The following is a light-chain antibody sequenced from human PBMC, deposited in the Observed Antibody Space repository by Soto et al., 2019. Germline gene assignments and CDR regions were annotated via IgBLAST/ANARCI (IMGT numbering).Light chain of an antibody. Sequence: EIVLTQSPGTLSLSPGERATLSCRASQSISSTYLAWYQQKPNQAPRLLIYGASSRATGIPDRFSGSGSGTDFTLTISRLEPEDFAVYYCQQYGSSPQTCGPG. V-gene: IGKV3-20*01. J-gene: IGKJ3*01. CDR1: QSISSTY. CDR2: GAS. CDR3: QQYGSSPQT.